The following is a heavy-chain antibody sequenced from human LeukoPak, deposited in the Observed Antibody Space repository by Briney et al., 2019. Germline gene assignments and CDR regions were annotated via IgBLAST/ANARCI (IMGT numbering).Heavy chain of an antibody. CDR3: ARWQIVPAAKDWFDP. CDR1: GGTFSSYA. D-gene: IGHD2-2*01. V-gene: IGHV1-69*01. Sequence: SVKVSCKASGGTFSSYAISWVRQAPGPGIEWMGGIIPIFGTANYAQKFQGRVTITADESTSTAYMELSSPRSEDTAVYYCARWQIVPAAKDWFDPWGKGTLVTVSS. J-gene: IGHJ5*02. CDR2: IIPIFGTA.